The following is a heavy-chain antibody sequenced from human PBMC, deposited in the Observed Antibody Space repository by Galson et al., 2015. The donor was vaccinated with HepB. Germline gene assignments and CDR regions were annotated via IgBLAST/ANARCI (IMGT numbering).Heavy chain of an antibody. D-gene: IGHD6-19*01. J-gene: IGHJ4*02. CDR2: INAGNGNT. CDR1: GYAFTSYY. V-gene: IGHV1-3*01. CDR3: ASARGQWLVFDY. Sequence: VKVSCKASGYAFTSYYMHWVRQAPGQRLEWMGWINAGNGNTKYSQKFQGRVTITRDTSASTAYMELSSLRSEDTAVYYCASARGQWLVFDYWGQGTLVTVSS.